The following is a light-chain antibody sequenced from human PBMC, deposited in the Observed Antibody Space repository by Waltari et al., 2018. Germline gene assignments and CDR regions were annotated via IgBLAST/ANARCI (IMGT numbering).Light chain of an antibody. CDR2: SAS. CDR3: QQSYITPYT. V-gene: IGKV1-39*01. Sequence: DIQMTQAPSSLSASVGDRVTMTCRTSQSITGHLNWFQQQSGKAPKLLIHSASALQSGVPSRFSGRGSGTHFTLTISSLQPEDFATYFCQQSYITPYTFGQGTKLEIK. CDR1: QSITGH. J-gene: IGKJ2*01.